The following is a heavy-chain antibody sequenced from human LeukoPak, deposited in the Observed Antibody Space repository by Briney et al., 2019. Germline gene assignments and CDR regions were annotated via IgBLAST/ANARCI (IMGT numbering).Heavy chain of an antibody. Sequence: GGSLRLSCAVSGFTFNTYDMSWVRQAPGKGLEWVSAISGSGGSTYYADSVKGRFTISGDNSKNTLYLQLKSLRAEDTAVYYCAKDSSSGTYFDYWGQGTLVTVSS. J-gene: IGHJ4*02. CDR2: ISGSGGST. V-gene: IGHV3-23*01. CDR1: GFTFNTYD. CDR3: AKDSSSGTYFDY. D-gene: IGHD1-26*01.